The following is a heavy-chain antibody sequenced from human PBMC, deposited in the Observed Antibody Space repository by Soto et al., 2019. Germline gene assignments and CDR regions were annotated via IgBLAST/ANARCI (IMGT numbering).Heavy chain of an antibody. D-gene: IGHD4-17*01. V-gene: IGHV1-69*13. CDR1: GGTFSSYA. J-gene: IGHJ6*02. Sequence: SVKVSCKASGGTFSSYAISWVRQAPGQGLEWMGGIIPIFGTANYAQKFQGRVTITADESTSTAYMELSSLRSEDTAVYYCAGTTVTTCSSEDYYYGMDVWGQGTTVTVSS. CDR3: AGTTVTTCSSEDYYYGMDV. CDR2: IIPIFGTA.